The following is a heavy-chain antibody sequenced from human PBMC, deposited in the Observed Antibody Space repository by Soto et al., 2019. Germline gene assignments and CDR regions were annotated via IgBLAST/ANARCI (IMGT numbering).Heavy chain of an antibody. CDR3: ARDRVGRVRGVIYYYYGIDV. CDR2: SYYSGST. D-gene: IGHD3-10*01. CDR1: CGSISSGVYY. J-gene: IGHJ6*02. V-gene: IGHV4-31*03. Sequence: QVQLQESGPGLVKPSQTLSLTCTISCGSISSGVYYWRWIRQHPVKGLERFGYSYYSGSTYYNLPLKSRVTISVDTSKNPFSLQLSDVTAAYTAVYYCARDRVGRVRGVIYYYYGIDVWGQGTTLTVSS.